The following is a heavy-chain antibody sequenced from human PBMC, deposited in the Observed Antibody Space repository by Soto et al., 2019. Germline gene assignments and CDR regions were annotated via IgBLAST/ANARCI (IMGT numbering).Heavy chain of an antibody. D-gene: IGHD5-12*01. CDR3: ARDLVATTPQGDAFDI. CDR2: ISSSSRYI. J-gene: IGHJ3*02. Sequence: EVQLVESGGGLVKPGGSLRLSCAASGFTFSDYSMTWVRQAPGKRLEWVSSISSSSRYIYYSDSLKGRFTISRDNAKNSLDLQMNSLRAEETAVYYCARDLVATTPQGDAFDIWGKGTMVTVSS. V-gene: IGHV3-21*01. CDR1: GFTFSDYS.